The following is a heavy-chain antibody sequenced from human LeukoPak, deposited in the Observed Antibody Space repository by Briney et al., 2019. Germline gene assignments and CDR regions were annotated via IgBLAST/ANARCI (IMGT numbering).Heavy chain of an antibody. CDR2: IYHSGST. CDR1: GGSISSGGYY. V-gene: IGHV4-30-2*01. Sequence: SQTLSLTCTVSGGSISSGGYYWSWIRQPPGKGLEWIGYIYHSGSTYYNPSLKSRVTISVDRSKNQFSLKLSSVTAADTAVYYCASVYCSSTSCEGMDWYFDLRGRGTLVTVSS. D-gene: IGHD2-2*01. J-gene: IGHJ2*01. CDR3: ASVYCSSTSCEGMDWYFDL.